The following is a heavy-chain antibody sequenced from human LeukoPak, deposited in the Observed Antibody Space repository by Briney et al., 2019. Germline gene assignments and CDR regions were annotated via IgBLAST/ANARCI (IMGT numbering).Heavy chain of an antibody. CDR1: GFTFSSYG. Sequence: GGSLRLSCAASGFTFSSYGMHWVRQAPGKGLEWVAVIWYDGSNKYYADSVKGRFTISRDNSKNTLYLQMNSLRAEDTAVYYCARDPGDYVPEYFQHWGQGTLVTVSS. D-gene: IGHD4-17*01. CDR2: IWYDGSNK. V-gene: IGHV3-33*01. CDR3: ARDPGDYVPEYFQH. J-gene: IGHJ1*01.